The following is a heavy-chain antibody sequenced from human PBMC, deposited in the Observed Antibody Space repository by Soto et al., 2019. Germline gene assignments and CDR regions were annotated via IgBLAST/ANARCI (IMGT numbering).Heavy chain of an antibody. CDR1: GGSISSGGYY. J-gene: IGHJ2*01. V-gene: IGHV4-31*03. CDR3: ARARAGGHWYFDL. Sequence: QVQLQESGPGLVKPSQTLSLTCTVSGGSISSGGYYWSWIRQHPGKGLEWIGYIYYSGSTYYNPTIKSRVTISVDTSKNQFSLKLNSVTAADTAVYYCARARAGGHWYFDLWGRGTLVTVSS. CDR2: IYYSGST.